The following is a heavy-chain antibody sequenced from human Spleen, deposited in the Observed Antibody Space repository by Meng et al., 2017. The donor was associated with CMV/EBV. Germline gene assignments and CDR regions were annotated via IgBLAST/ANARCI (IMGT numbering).Heavy chain of an antibody. Sequence: SGYTFTSYAMNWVRQAPGQGLEWMGWINTNTGNPTYAQGFTGQFVFSLDTSVSTAYLQIYNLKTEDTAVYYCARDMEYSSSSYFFDYWGQGTLVTVSS. CDR1: GYTFTSYA. CDR3: ARDMEYSSSSYFFDY. CDR2: INTNTGNP. V-gene: IGHV7-4-1*01. J-gene: IGHJ4*02. D-gene: IGHD6-6*01.